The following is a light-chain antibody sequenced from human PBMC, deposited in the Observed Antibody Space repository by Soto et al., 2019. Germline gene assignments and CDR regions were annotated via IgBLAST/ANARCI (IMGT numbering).Light chain of an antibody. J-gene: IGKJ1*01. CDR1: QSISSW. CDR3: QQYNSYPVA. Sequence: DIQMTHYPSTLSASVGDRVTITFRSSQSISSWLAWYQQKPGKAPKLLIYDASSLESGVPSRFSGSGSGTEFTLTISSLQPDDFATYYCQQYNSYPVAFGQGTKVDI. V-gene: IGKV1-5*01. CDR2: DAS.